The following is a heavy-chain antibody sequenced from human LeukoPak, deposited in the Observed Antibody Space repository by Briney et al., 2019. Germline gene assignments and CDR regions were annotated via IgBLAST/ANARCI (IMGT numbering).Heavy chain of an antibody. CDR3: ARDQEGFDY. Sequence: ASVTVSCKASGYTFTSYYMHWVRQAPGQGLEWTGMIYPRDGSTSYAQRFQDRVTVTRDTSTSTVHMELSGLRSEDTAVYYCARDQEGFDYWGQGTLVTVSS. V-gene: IGHV1-46*01. CDR2: IYPRDGST. J-gene: IGHJ4*02. CDR1: GYTFTSYY.